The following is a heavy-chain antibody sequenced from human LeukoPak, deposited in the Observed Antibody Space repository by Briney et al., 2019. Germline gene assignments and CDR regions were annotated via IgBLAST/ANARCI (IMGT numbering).Heavy chain of an antibody. V-gene: IGHV4-59*01. CDR1: GGSISSYY. Sequence: SETLSLTCTVSGGSISSYYWSWIRQPPGKGLEWIGYIYYSGSTNYNPSLKSRVTISVDTSKNQFSLKLSSVTAADTAVYYCARASSTFCYGMDVWGQGTTVTAS. CDR2: IYYSGST. J-gene: IGHJ6*02. CDR3: ARASSTFCYGMDV. D-gene: IGHD3-16*01.